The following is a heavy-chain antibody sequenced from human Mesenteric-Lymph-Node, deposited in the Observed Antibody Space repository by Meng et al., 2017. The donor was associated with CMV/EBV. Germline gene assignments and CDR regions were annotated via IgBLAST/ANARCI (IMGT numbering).Heavy chain of an antibody. D-gene: IGHD5-18*01. V-gene: IGHV4-31*02. CDR2: IYYSGST. J-gene: IGHJ4*02. CDR3: VRVVRGTRGYSYGDFDY. CDR1: SISSGGYS. Sequence: SISSGGYSWSWIRQHPGKGLEWIGYIYYSGSTYYNPSLESRVIISVDTSKNQFSLKLSSVTAADTAMYYCVRVVRGTRGYSYGDFDYWGQGTLVTVSS.